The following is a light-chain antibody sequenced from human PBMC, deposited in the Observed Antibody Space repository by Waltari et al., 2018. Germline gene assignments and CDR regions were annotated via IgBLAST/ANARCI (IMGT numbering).Light chain of an antibody. CDR3: FLTFTESRRGI. V-gene: IGLV7-46*01. J-gene: IGLJ2*01. CDR1: TGPVTSAPY. CDR2: DAK. Sequence: QAVVTQEPSLAVSPGGTVTLTCGSITGPVTSAPYPYWIKQRPGQAPRTLIYDAKYRNSWTPARFSGSLLGDKAALTLSGAQPEDEADYYCFLTFTESRRGIFGGGTKLTVL.